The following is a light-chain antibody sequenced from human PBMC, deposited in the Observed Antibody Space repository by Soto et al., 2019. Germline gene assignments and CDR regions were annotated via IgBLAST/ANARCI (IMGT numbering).Light chain of an antibody. CDR1: QSVSSSY. V-gene: IGKV3-20*01. CDR3: QQYHRSPLFLT. CDR2: GAS. J-gene: IGKJ4*01. Sequence: EIVLTQSPGTLSLSPGERATLSCRASQSVSSSYVAWYQQKPGQAPRLLIYGASTRATGIADRFSGSGSGTDFTLTISRLEPEDFAVYYCQQYHRSPLFLTFGGGTKVEIK.